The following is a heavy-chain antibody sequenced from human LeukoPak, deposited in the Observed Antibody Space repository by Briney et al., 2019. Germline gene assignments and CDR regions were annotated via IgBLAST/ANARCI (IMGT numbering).Heavy chain of an antibody. Sequence: SVKVSCKASVGTFSSYAISWVRQAPGQGLEWMGRIIPIFRTANYAQKFQGRVAITADKSTSTAYLELSSLRSEDTAVYYCARGRSGVDRPAFDYWGQGTLVTLCS. J-gene: IGHJ4*02. CDR3: ARGRSGVDRPAFDY. D-gene: IGHD1-26*01. CDR1: VGTFSSYA. CDR2: IIPIFRTA. V-gene: IGHV1-69*06.